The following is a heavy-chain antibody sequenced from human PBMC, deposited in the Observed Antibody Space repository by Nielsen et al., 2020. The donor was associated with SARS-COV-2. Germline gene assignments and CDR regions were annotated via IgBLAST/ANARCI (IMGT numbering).Heavy chain of an antibody. V-gene: IGHV3-73*01. CDR1: GFTFSGSA. J-gene: IGHJ4*02. D-gene: IGHD1-26*01. Sequence: GGSLRLSCAASGFTFSGSAVHWVRQASGKGLEWVGRIRSKANSYATAYAASVKGRFTISRDDSKNTAYLQMSSLRTEDTAVYYCTRWVVGTTYTFDYWGQQTLVTVPS. CDR3: TRWVVGTTYTFDY. CDR2: IRSKANSYAT.